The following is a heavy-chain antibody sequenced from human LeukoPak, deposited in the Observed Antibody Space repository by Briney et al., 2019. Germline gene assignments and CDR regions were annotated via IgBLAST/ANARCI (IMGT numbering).Heavy chain of an antibody. V-gene: IGHV3-23*01. J-gene: IGHJ5*02. CDR3: ARASYFGSGSYVSDLGWFDP. CDR1: GFTFSNYA. CDR2: ISHSGGNT. Sequence: PGGSLRLACAASGFTFSNYAMSWVRQAPGKGLEWISAISHSGGNTYFAGSVKGRFTISRDNSKDTLYLQMNSLRADDTAVYYCARASYFGSGSYVSDLGWFDPWGQGTLVTVSS. D-gene: IGHD3-10*01.